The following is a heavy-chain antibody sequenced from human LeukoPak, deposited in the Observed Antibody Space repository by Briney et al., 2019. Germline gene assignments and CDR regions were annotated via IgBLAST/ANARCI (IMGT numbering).Heavy chain of an antibody. J-gene: IGHJ4*02. Sequence: GASVKVSCKASGYIFTSYGISWVRQAPGQGLEWMGRIIPILGIANYAQKFQGRVTITADKSTSTAYMELSSLRSEDTAVYYCARDLSRYCSGGSCPLGYWGQGTLVTVSS. CDR2: IIPILGIA. D-gene: IGHD2-15*01. CDR1: GYIFTSYG. CDR3: ARDLSRYCSGGSCPLGY. V-gene: IGHV1-69*04.